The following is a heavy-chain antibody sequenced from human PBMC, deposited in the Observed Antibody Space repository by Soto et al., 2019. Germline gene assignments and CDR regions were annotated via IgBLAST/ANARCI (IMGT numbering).Heavy chain of an antibody. J-gene: IGHJ4*02. CDR2: ISSSSSYI. D-gene: IGHD5-12*01. Sequence: GGSLRLSCAASGFTFSSYSMNWVRQAPGKGLEWVSSISSSSSYIYYADSVKGRFTISRDNAKNSLYLQMNSLRAEDTAVYYCARVEGVATMGPGRTAAFNYFDYWGQGTLVTVSS. V-gene: IGHV3-21*01. CDR1: GFTFSSYS. CDR3: ARVEGVATMGPGRTAAFNYFDY.